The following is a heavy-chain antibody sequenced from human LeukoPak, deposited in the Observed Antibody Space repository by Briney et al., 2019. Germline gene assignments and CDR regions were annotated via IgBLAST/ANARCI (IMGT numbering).Heavy chain of an antibody. CDR3: ARRWLRYRPLNDAFDI. D-gene: IGHD5-12*01. CDR2: INHSGST. J-gene: IGHJ3*02. CDR1: GGSFSGYY. V-gene: IGHV4-34*01. Sequence: SETLSLTCAVYGGSFSGYYWSWIRQPPGKGLEWIGEINHSGSTNYNPSLKSRVTISVDTSKNQFSLELSSVTAADTAVYYCARRWLRYRPLNDAFDIWGQGTMVTVSS.